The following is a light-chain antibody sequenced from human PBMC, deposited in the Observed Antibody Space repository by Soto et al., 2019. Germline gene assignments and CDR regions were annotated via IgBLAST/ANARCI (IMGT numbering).Light chain of an antibody. CDR2: DIS. CDR1: QSFGSW. J-gene: IGKJ2*01. V-gene: IGKV1-5*01. Sequence: DIQMTQSPSTLSASVGDTVTITCRASQSFGSWLAWYQQKPGQAPKLLIYDISTLEYGVPSRFSGSGSGTEFTLTISSLQPDDFATYYCQQYNISPRTFGQGTKLDIK. CDR3: QQYNISPRT.